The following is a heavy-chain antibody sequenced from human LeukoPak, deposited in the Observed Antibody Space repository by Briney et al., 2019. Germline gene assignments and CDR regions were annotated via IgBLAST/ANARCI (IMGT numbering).Heavy chain of an antibody. CDR1: GGSFSGYY. V-gene: IGHV4-59*01. J-gene: IGHJ3*02. CDR3: ARDRPGGYDPDAFDI. Sequence: PSETPSLTCAVYGGSFSGYYWSWIRQPPGKGLEWIGYIYYSGSTNYNPSLKSRVTISVDTSKNQFSLKLSSVTAADTAVYYCARDRPGGYDPDAFDIWGQGTMVTVSS. CDR2: IYYSGST. D-gene: IGHD3-22*01.